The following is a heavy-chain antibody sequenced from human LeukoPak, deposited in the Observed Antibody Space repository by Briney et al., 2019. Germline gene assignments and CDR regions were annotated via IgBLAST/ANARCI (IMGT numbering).Heavy chain of an antibody. D-gene: IGHD3-3*01. CDR1: GYTFTSYG. V-gene: IGHV1-18*01. CDR3: AGESMSTITRAFDY. J-gene: IGHJ4*02. Sequence: ASVTVSCTASGYTFTSYGICWVRQAPGQGLEWMGWISAYNGNTNYAQKLQGRVTMTTDTSTSTAYMELRSLRSDDTAVYYCAGESMSTITRAFDYWGQGTLVTVSS. CDR2: ISAYNGNT.